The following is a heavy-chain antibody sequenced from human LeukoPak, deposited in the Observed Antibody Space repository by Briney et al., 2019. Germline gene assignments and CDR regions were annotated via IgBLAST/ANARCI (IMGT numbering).Heavy chain of an antibody. CDR1: GGSISSSSYY. CDR2: IDYSGST. D-gene: IGHD3-10*01. V-gene: IGHV4-39*07. J-gene: IGHJ6*03. Sequence: SETLSLTCTVSGGSISSSSYYWGWIRQPPGKGLEWIGSIDYSGSTYYNPSLKSRVTISVDTSKNQFSLKLSSVTAADTAVYYCARSGGSGSIEYYYYYYMDVWGKGTTVTVSS. CDR3: ARSGGSGSIEYYYYYYMDV.